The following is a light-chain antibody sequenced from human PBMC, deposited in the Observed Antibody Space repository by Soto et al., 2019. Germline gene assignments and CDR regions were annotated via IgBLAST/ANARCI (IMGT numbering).Light chain of an antibody. CDR2: AAS. J-gene: IGKJ4*01. V-gene: IGKV1-33*01. CDR1: QDISNY. CDR3: QQYDDLPLT. Sequence: DIQMTQSPSSLSASVGDRVTITCQASQDISNYINWYQQKPGKAPQLLIYAASNLETGVPSRFSGSGSGTDFTLTIXXXXPGDLGTYFCQQYDDLPLTFGGGTKVELK.